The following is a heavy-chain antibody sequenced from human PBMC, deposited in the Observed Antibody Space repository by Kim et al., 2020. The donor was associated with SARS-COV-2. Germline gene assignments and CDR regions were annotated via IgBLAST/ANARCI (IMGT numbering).Heavy chain of an antibody. CDR1: GFTFSSYS. Sequence: GGSLRLSCAASGFTFSSYSMNWVRQAPGKGLEWVSYISSSSSTIYYAGSVKGRFTISRDNAKNSLYLQMNSLRDEDTAVCYCARDKGNYYYYGMDVWGQGTTVTVSS. CDR2: ISSSSSTI. V-gene: IGHV3-48*02. CDR3: ARDKGNYYYYGMDV. J-gene: IGHJ6*02.